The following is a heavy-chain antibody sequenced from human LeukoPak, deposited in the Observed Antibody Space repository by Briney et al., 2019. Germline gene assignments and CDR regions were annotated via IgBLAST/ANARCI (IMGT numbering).Heavy chain of an antibody. J-gene: IGHJ3*02. CDR2: ISAYNGNT. CDR1: GYTFTSYG. D-gene: IGHD3-22*01. CDR3: ARVLYYHDNSGRIGAFDI. Sequence: ASVKVSCTASGYTFTSYGISWVRHAPGQGLEWMGWISAYNGNTNNAQKLQGSATTTTDTSTSTPYMELRSLRSDDTAVYYCARVLYYHDNSGRIGAFDIWGQGTMVTVSS. V-gene: IGHV1-18*01.